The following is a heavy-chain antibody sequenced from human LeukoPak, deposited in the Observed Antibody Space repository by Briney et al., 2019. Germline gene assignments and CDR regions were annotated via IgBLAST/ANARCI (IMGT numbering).Heavy chain of an antibody. Sequence: GGSLRLSCAASEFTFNNYGMHWVRQAPGKGLEWVAFIHRDGSNKYYADSVKGRFTISRDNSKNTLYLQMNSLRTEDTAVYYCAKDKGPDTYYYYYMDVWGKGTTVTVSS. J-gene: IGHJ6*03. CDR2: IHRDGSNK. CDR1: EFTFNNYG. CDR3: AKDKGPDTYYYYYMDV. V-gene: IGHV3-30*02.